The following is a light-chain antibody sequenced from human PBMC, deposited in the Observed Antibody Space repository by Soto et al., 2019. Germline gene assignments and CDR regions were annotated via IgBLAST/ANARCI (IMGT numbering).Light chain of an antibody. J-gene: IGKJ5*01. CDR3: QQRSNLPPT. CDR2: AAS. CDR1: QGISSY. V-gene: IGKV1-9*01. Sequence: IRLTQSPSSLSASVGHRVTITCRAIQGISSYLAWYQQKPGKAPKLLIYAASTLQSGVPDRFSGGGSGTDFTLTISSLEPEDFAVYYCQQRSNLPPTFGQGTRLEIK.